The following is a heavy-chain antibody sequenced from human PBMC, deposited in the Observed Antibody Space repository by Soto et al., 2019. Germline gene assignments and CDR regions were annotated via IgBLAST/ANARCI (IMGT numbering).Heavy chain of an antibody. CDR2: ISSSGSTI. J-gene: IGHJ6*03. V-gene: IGHV3-11*01. Sequence: GGSLRLSCAASGFTFSDYYMSWIRQAPGKGLEWVSYISSSGSTIYYAGSVKGRFTISRDNAKNSLYLQMNSLRAEDTAVYYCARDGYSGYYFFHYYYYMDVWGKGTTVTVSS. D-gene: IGHD5-12*01. CDR3: ARDGYSGYYFFHYYYYMDV. CDR1: GFTFSDYY.